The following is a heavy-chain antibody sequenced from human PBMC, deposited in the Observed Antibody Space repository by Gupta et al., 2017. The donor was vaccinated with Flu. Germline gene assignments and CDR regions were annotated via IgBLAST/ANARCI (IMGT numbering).Heavy chain of an antibody. CDR3: ARTPLFSSSPFPLS. CDR1: GASIDNSNYY. Sequence: HLQESGPGLVKPSETLSLTCTVSGASIDNSNYYWGWIRQPPGKGFEWPANIFHDGHTYYNPSLKSRLSISIDTSNNRFSLSVRSLTAADTAVYYCARTPLFSSSPFPLSWGQGSLVTVSS. J-gene: IGHJ5*02. V-gene: IGHV4-39*02. D-gene: IGHD6-6*01. CDR2: IFHDGHT.